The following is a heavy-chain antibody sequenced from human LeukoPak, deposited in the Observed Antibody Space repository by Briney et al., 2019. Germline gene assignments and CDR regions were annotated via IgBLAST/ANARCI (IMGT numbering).Heavy chain of an antibody. J-gene: IGHJ4*02. CDR1: GFTVSSNY. Sequence: GGSLRLSCAASGFTVSSNYMSWVRQAPGKGLEWVSVIYSGGSTYYADSVKGRFTISRDNSKNTLYLQMNSLRAEDTAVYYCARRAGAYSHPYDYWGQGALVTVSS. V-gene: IGHV3-53*01. D-gene: IGHD4/OR15-4a*01. CDR2: IYSGGST. CDR3: ARRAGAYSHPYDY.